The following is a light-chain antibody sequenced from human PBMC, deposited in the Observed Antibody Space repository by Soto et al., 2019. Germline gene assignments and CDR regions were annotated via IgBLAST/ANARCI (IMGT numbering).Light chain of an antibody. CDR1: SSDVGGYNY. Sequence: QSVLTQPASVSGSPGQSITISCTGTSSDVGGYNYVSWYQHHPDKAPKLMIYDVNNRPSGVSNRFSGSKSGNTASLTISGLQAEDEAAYYCSSYTSSSTRPVFGGGTQLTVL. J-gene: IGLJ2*01. CDR3: SSYTSSSTRPV. CDR2: DVN. V-gene: IGLV2-14*03.